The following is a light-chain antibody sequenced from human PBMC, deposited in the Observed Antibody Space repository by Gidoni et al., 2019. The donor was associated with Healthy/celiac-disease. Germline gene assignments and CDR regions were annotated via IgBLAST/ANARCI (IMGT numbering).Light chain of an antibody. CDR2: GAS. J-gene: IGKJ1*01. CDR1: QSVSSSY. CDR3: KQYGSSPGT. V-gene: IGKV3-20*01. Sequence: VLTQSPGTLSLSPGERATLSCRASQSVSSSYLAWYQQKPGQAPRLLIYGASSRATGIPDRFSGSGSGTDFTLNISRLEPEDFAVYYCKQYGSSPGTFGQGTKVEIK.